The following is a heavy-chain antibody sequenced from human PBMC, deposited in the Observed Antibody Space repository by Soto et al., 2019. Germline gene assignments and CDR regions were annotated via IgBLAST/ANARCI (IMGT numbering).Heavy chain of an antibody. CDR1: GVSIHNSHSF. V-gene: IGHV4-39*01. CDR3: GRAVEGATRYTDSEY. J-gene: IGHJ4*02. CDR2: VYHNGGA. Sequence: SETLSLTCTVSGVSIHNSHSFWAWIRQPPGKGLQFIASVYHNGGAHYNSSLKSRVTISVDTANNQVSLRMRSLTAADTAFYYCGRAVEGATRYTDSEYWGQGMLVTVSS. D-gene: IGHD1-1*01.